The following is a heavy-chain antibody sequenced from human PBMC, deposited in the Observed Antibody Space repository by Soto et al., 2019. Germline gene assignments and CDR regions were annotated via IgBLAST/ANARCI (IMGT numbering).Heavy chain of an antibody. CDR3: AKELFPKTVLDGSSPWGDY. D-gene: IGHD3-22*01. J-gene: IGHJ4*02. Sequence: GSLRLSCAASGFTVSSYGIHWVRQPPGKGLEWVAVISYDGSHKFYADSVKGRFTLSRDVSKGTLYLQMNSLRAEDTAVYYCAKELFPKTVLDGSSPWGDYWGPGTLVTVSS. V-gene: IGHV3-30*18. CDR1: GFTVSSYG. CDR2: ISYDGSHK.